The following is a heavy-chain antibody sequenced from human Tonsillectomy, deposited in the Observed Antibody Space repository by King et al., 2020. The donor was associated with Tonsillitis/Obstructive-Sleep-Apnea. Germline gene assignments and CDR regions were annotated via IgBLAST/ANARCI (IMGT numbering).Heavy chain of an antibody. V-gene: IGHV5-10-1*01. J-gene: IGHJ6*02. CDR1: GYSFTSYW. CDR2: IDPSDSYT. CDR3: ARPHSSGWYYYGMDV. Sequence: QLVQSGAEVKKPGESLRISCKASGYSFTSYWINWVRQMPGKGLEWMGRIDPSDSYTNYSPSFQGHVTIPADKSISTAYLQWSSLKASDTAMYYCARPHSSGWYYYGMDVWGQGTTVTVSS. D-gene: IGHD6-19*01.